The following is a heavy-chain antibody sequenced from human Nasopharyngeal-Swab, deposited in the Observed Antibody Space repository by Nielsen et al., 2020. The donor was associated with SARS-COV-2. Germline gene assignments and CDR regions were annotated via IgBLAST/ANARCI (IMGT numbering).Heavy chain of an antibody. Sequence: ESLKLSCAASGLILTDAWMHWVRQAPGKGPVWVSGTNGDGTYTTYADFVKGRFTISRDNAEKTLYLQMNSLRAEDTAVYYCTTVYEYWGQGTLVTVSS. CDR2: TNGDGTYT. V-gene: IGHV3-74*01. CDR3: TTVYEY. D-gene: IGHD5/OR15-5a*01. CDR1: GLILTDAW. J-gene: IGHJ4*02.